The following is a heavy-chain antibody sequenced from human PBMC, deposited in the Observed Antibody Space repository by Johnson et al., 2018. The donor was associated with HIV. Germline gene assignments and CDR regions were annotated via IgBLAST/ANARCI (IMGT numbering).Heavy chain of an antibody. V-gene: IGHV3-30*02. CDR1: GFTFSTYG. Sequence: QVQLVESGGGVVQPGGSLTLSCAASGFTFSTYGMHWVRQAPGKGLEWVTFIRYDGSSKYYADSVTGRFTISRDNSKNTLYLQMNSLRAEDTALYYCAKDVGNYWPDAFDIWGQGTMVTVSS. CDR2: IRYDGSSK. J-gene: IGHJ3*02. CDR3: AKDVGNYWPDAFDI. D-gene: IGHD3-22*01.